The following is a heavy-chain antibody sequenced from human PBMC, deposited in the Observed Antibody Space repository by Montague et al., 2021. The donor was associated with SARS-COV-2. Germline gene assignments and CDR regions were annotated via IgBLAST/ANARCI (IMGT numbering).Heavy chain of an antibody. CDR3: ARQLPSYCATNKCYPYYFDG. CDR2: ISYTGRT. Sequence: SKTRSLTCTVSGGSISGSPYYWGWIRQPPGKGLEWIGSISYTGRTYYNPSLRSRVSFSVDTSKSHFSLSLSSVTVADTAVYFCARQLPSYCATNKCYPYYFDGWGRGALVTVSS. D-gene: IGHD2-8*01. J-gene: IGHJ4*02. CDR1: GGSISGSPYY. V-gene: IGHV4-39*01.